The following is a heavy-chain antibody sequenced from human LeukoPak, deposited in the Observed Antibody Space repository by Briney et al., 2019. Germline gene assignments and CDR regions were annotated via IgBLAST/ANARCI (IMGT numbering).Heavy chain of an antibody. CDR1: GFTFSSYS. CDR3: ARGVGSSGGGFYPY. CDR2: IIISSSTI. J-gene: IGHJ4*02. V-gene: IGHV3-48*01. Sequence: HPGGALRLSSAASGFTFSSYSMSRVPQAPGKGLEWGSHIIISSSTIYYADSVKGRVTISRDNTKSSLYLQMNSLRAEDTAAYYCARGVGSSGGGFYPYWGQGTLVTVSS. D-gene: IGHD2-15*01.